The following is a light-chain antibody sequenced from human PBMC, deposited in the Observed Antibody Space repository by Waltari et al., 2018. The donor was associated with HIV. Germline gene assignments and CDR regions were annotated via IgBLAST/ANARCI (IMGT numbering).Light chain of an antibody. Sequence: SYVLTQPPSVSVAPGQTARITCGGNNIGSKSVHWYQQKPGQDPVLVVYDDSDRLSGIPARFAGSSSGNTATLPISRVEAGDEADYYCQVWDSSSDHRVFGGGTKLTVL. J-gene: IGLJ3*02. V-gene: IGLV3-21*02. CDR3: QVWDSSSDHRV. CDR1: NIGSKS. CDR2: DDS.